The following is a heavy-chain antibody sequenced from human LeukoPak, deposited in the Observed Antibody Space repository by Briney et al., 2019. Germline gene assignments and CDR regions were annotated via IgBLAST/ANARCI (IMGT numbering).Heavy chain of an antibody. CDR2: IYISGST. J-gene: IGHJ6*03. CDR3: ARDHYDILTGYRGYYYMDV. CDR1: GGSISSGSYY. V-gene: IGHV4-61*02. D-gene: IGHD3-9*01. Sequence: PSETLSLTCTVSGGSISSGSYYWSWIRQPAGKGLEWIGRIYISGSTNYNPSLKSRVTISVDTSKNQFSLKLSSVTAADTAVYYCARDHYDILTGYRGYYYMDVWGKGTTVTISS.